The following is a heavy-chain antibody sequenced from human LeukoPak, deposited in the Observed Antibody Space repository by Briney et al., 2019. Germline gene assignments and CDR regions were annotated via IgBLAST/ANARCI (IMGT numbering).Heavy chain of an antibody. CDR1: GFTFSSYA. V-gene: IGHV3-30*18. CDR3: AKGPHRYSSSWYYYGMDV. D-gene: IGHD6-13*01. Sequence: GGSLRLSCAASGFTFSSYAMSWVRQAPGKGLEWVAVISYDGSNKYYADSVKGRFTISRDNSKNTLYLQMNSLRAEDTAVYYCAKGPHRYSSSWYYYGMDVWGQGTTVTVSS. J-gene: IGHJ6*02. CDR2: ISYDGSNK.